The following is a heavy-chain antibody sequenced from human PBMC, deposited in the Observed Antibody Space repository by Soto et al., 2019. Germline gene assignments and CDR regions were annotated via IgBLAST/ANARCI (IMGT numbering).Heavy chain of an antibody. J-gene: IGHJ4*02. CDR3: ARHVGHHFDS. V-gene: IGHV4-4*02. D-gene: IGHD3-16*01. CDR2: IFHNGHT. CDR1: GASIDSTW. Sequence: QVQLQESGPGLVKPSGTLSLTCAVSGASIDSTWWSGVRQPPGKGLGWIGEIFHNGHTSYNPSLKSRVSMSLDKSNNQFSLNLNSVTAADTAVYYCARHVGHHFDSWGQGTLLTVSS.